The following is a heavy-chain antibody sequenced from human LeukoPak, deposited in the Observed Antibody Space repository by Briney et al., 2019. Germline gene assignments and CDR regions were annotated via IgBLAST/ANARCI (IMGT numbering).Heavy chain of an antibody. Sequence: ASVKVSCKASGDTFSSYAISWVRQAPGQGLEWMGRIIPIFGTANYAQRFQGRVTITADKSTSTAYIELSSLRSEDTAMYYCARGRGLWSGYYTPGRDYYFAYWGQGTLVTVSS. CDR3: ARGRGLWSGYYTPGRDYYFAY. D-gene: IGHD3-3*01. CDR2: IIPIFGTA. CDR1: GDTFSSYA. V-gene: IGHV1-69*06. J-gene: IGHJ4*02.